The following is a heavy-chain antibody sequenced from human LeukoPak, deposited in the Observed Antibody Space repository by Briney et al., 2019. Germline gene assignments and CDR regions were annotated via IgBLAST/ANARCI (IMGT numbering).Heavy chain of an antibody. V-gene: IGHV4-4*07. CDR1: GVSVSSYY. Sequence: SETLSLTCTVSGVSVSSYYWSWLRQPAGEGLEWIGRIYNSGSTNYNPSLKSRVTVSVDTSKNQFSLKLSSVTAADTAVYYCAGALPFPPPGFLFWGPGTLVTVSS. CDR3: AGALPFPPPGFLF. D-gene: IGHD2/OR15-2a*01. CDR2: IYNSGST. J-gene: IGHJ4*02.